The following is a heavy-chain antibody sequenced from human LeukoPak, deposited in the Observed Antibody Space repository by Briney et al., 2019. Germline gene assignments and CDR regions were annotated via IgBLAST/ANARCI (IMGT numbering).Heavy chain of an antibody. J-gene: IGHJ5*02. CDR1: GGSINTPNYY. V-gene: IGHV4-39*01. CDR3: ARHLYYGSGRHLERISRFDP. CDR2: INHSGST. D-gene: IGHD3-10*01. Sequence: PSETLSLTCTVSGGSINTPNYYWGWIRQPPGKGLEWIGEINHSGSTNYNPSLKSRVTISVDTSKNQFSLKLSSVTAADTAVYYCARHLYYGSGRHLERISRFDPWGQGTLVTVSS.